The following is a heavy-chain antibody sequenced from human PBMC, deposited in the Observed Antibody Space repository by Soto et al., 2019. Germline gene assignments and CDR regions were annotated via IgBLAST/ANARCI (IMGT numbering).Heavy chain of an antibody. J-gene: IGHJ4*02. CDR2: ISGSGGST. CDR1: GFTFSSYA. CDR3: AKDVDSSGRDY. Sequence: EVQLLESGGGLVQPGGSLRHSCAASGFTFSSYAMSWVRQAPGKGLEWVSAISGSGGSTYYADSVKGRFTISRDNSKNTLYLQMNSPRAEDSAVYYCAKDVDSSGRDYWGQATLVTVSS. V-gene: IGHV3-23*01. D-gene: IGHD6-19*01.